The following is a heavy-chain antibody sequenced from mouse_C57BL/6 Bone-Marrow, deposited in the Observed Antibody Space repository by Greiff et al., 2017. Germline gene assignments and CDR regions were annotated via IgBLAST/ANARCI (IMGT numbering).Heavy chain of an antibody. CDR1: GYAFTNYL. J-gene: IGHJ3*01. V-gene: IGHV1-54*01. CDR2: INPGSGGT. Sequence: QVQLKESGAELVRPGTSVKVSCKASGYAFTNYLIEWVKQRPGQGLEWIGVINPGSGGTNYNEKFKGKATLTADKSSSTAYMQLSSLTSEDSAVYFCARGSFAYWGQGTLVTVSA. CDR3: ARGSFAY.